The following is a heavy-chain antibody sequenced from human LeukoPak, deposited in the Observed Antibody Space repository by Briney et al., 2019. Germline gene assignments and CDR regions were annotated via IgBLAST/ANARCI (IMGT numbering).Heavy chain of an antibody. CDR3: ARGYDFWSGLSPRYYFDY. J-gene: IGHJ4*02. D-gene: IGHD3-3*01. Sequence: ASVKVSCKASGGTFSSYAISWVRQAPGQGLEWMGGIIPIFGTANYAQKFQGRVTITADESTSTAYVELSSLRSEDTAVYYCARGYDFWSGLSPRYYFDYWGQGTLVTVSS. CDR2: IIPIFGTA. CDR1: GGTFSSYA. V-gene: IGHV1-69*13.